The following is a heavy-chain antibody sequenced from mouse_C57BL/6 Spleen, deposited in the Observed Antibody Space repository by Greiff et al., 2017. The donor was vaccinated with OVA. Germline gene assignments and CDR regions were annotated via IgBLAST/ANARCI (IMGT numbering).Heavy chain of an antibody. CDR3: ASFITTVDYYAMDY. D-gene: IGHD1-1*01. V-gene: IGHV2-2*01. Sequence: QVQLKESGPGLVQPSQSLSITCTVSGFSLTSYGVHWVRQSPGKGLAWLGVIWSGGSTDYNAAFISRLSISKDNSKSQVFFKMNSLQADDTAIYYCASFITTVDYYAMDYWGQGTSVTVSS. J-gene: IGHJ4*01. CDR1: GFSLTSYG. CDR2: IWSGGST.